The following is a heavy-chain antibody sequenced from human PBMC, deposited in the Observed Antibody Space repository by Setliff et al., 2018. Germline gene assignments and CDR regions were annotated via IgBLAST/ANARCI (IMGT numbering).Heavy chain of an antibody. CDR1: GFTFSSYA. J-gene: IGHJ5*02. D-gene: IGHD3-10*01. V-gene: IGHV3-23*01. Sequence: PGGSLRLSCAASGFTFSSYAMSWVRQAPGKGLEWVSAISGSGGSTYYADSVKGRFTIFRDNSKNTLYLQMNSLRAEDTAVYYCAKNGFGVVALGVNNWFDPWGQGTLVTVSS. CDR2: ISGSGGST. CDR3: AKNGFGVVALGVNNWFDP.